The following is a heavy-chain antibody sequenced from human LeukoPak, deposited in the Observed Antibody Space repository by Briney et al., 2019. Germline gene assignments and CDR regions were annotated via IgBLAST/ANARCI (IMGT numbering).Heavy chain of an antibody. V-gene: IGHV3-30*18. D-gene: IGHD1-1*01. Sequence: PGRSLRLSCAVSGFTFSSYGMHWVRQAPGKGLEWLTVISYDGSNEYYADSVKGRFTISRDTSKNKVYLQMNSLRAEDAAVYYCAKDRRPGDFPYYYYYMDVWGKGTTVTVSS. CDR1: GFTFSSYG. J-gene: IGHJ6*03. CDR3: AKDRRPGDFPYYYYYMDV. CDR2: ISYDGSNE.